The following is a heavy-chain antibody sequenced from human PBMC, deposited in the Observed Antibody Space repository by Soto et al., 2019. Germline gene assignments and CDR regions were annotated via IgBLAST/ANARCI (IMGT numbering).Heavy chain of an antibody. V-gene: IGHV3-30*03. CDR1: GFTFSTYG. CDR2: ISYDGSNQ. Sequence: PGGSLRLSCAASGFTFSTYGMHWVRQAPGKGLKWVALISYDGSNQYYADSVRGRFTISRDTSKNTLYLQMNGLRVDDTAVYYCAVSTVAGTFYYFYGLDVWGQGTTVTVSS. J-gene: IGHJ6*02. CDR3: AVSTVAGTFYYFYGLDV. D-gene: IGHD6-19*01.